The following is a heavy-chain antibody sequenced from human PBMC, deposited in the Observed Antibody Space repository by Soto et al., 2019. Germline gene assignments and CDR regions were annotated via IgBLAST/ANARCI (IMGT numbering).Heavy chain of an antibody. D-gene: IGHD2-2*01. CDR1: GGTFSSYT. CDR2: IIPIHGIA. Sequence: GASVKVSCKASGGTFSSYTISWVRQAPGQGLEWMGRIIPIHGIANYAQKFQGRVTITADKSTSTAYMELRSLRSDDTAVYYCARSGYCSSTSCYEVDYYGMDVRGQGTTVTVSS. J-gene: IGHJ6*02. V-gene: IGHV1-69*02. CDR3: ARSGYCSSTSCYEVDYYGMDV.